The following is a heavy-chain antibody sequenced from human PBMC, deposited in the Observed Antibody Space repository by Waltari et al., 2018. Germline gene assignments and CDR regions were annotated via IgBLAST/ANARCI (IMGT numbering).Heavy chain of an antibody. CDR3: TKDLTTAPGNVNWFHP. V-gene: IGHV3-23*01. J-gene: IGHJ5*02. Sequence: EVQLLESGGGSAQPGESLRLSCAASGFTFDIYAMSWVRQAPGKGVEGVSSLSGSGGDTYYADSVKGRVTVSRDNSKNKVYLQMNNLRAEDTAVYYCTKDLTTAPGNVNWFHPWGQGTLVTVSS. D-gene: IGHD1-1*01. CDR2: LSGSGGDT. CDR1: GFTFDIYA.